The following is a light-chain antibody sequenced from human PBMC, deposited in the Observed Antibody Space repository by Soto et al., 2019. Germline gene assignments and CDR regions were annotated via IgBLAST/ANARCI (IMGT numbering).Light chain of an antibody. J-gene: IGKJ4*01. CDR3: QQFSSYPLT. CDR1: QTVRNNY. V-gene: IGKV3-20*01. CDR2: DAS. Sequence: EFVLTQSLCTLSFSPWERSTLSFMASQTVRNNYLAWYQQKPGQAPRLLIYDASSRATGIPDRFSGGGSGTDFTLTISRLEPEDFAVYYCQQFSSYPLTFGGGTKVDIK.